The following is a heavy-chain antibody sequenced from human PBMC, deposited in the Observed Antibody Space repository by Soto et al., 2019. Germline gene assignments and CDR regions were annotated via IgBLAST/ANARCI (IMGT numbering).Heavy chain of an antibody. CDR3: ARHGGQEIDY. J-gene: IGHJ4*02. Sequence: PSXTLSLTCTVSGGSISSYYWSWIRQPPVKGLEWIGYIYYSGSTNYNPSLKSRVTISVDTSKNQFSLKLSSVTAADTAVYYCARHGGQEIDYWGQGTLVTVSS. V-gene: IGHV4-59*08. CDR1: GGSISSYY. CDR2: IYYSGST.